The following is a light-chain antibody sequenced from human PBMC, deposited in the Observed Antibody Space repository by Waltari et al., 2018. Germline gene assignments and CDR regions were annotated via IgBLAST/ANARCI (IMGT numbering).Light chain of an antibody. J-gene: IGLJ2*01. CDR3: SSYAGSSTLL. CDR2: DVT. CDR1: SSDIGGYTY. Sequence: QSALTQPPSASGSPGQSVTISCTGTSSDIGGYTYVSWYHQRPGKAPKLFIYDVTKRPSGVPDRFSGSKSGNTASLTVSGLQAEDEADYYCSSYAGSSTLLFGGGTQLTVL. V-gene: IGLV2-8*01.